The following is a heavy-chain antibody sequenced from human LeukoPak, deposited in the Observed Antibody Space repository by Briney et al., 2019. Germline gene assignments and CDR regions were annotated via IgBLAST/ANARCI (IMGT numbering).Heavy chain of an antibody. D-gene: IGHD3-16*01. CDR3: ARRTLCCGERFDP. CDR1: GGSINNYY. Sequence: SETLSLTCTVSGGSINNYYWSWVRQPPGKGLEWIGYIYSSGSTNYNPSLKSRVIISVDTSKNQFSLKLSSVTAADTAVYYCARRTLCCGERFDPWGQGTLVTVSS. V-gene: IGHV4-59*08. J-gene: IGHJ5*02. CDR2: IYSSGST.